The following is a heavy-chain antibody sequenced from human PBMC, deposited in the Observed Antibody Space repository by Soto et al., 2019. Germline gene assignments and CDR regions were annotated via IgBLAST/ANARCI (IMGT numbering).Heavy chain of an antibody. CDR3: GRVVATIPSGYMLFDY. CDR1: GGSFSGYY. CDR2: INHSGST. J-gene: IGHJ4*02. D-gene: IGHD5-12*01. V-gene: IGHV4-34*01. Sequence: QVQLQQWGAGLLKPSETLSLTCAVYGGSFSGYYWSWIRQPPGKGLEWIGEINHSGSTNYNPSLKSRVTISVDTSKNQFSLKLSSVTAADTAVYYCGRVVATIPSGYMLFDYWGQGTLVTVSS.